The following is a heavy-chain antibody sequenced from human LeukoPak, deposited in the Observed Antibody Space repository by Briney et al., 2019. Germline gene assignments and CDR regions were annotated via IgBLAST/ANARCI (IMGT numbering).Heavy chain of an antibody. CDR1: GFTFSSYS. Sequence: GGSLRLSCAASGFTFSSYSMNWVRQAPGKGLEWVSYISSSSSTIYYADSVKGRFTISRDNAKNSLYLQMNSLRAEDTAVYYCARVSCSSTSCYTIDYWGQGTLATVSS. CDR3: ARVSCSSTSCYTIDY. CDR2: ISSSSSTI. D-gene: IGHD2-2*02. V-gene: IGHV3-48*04. J-gene: IGHJ4*02.